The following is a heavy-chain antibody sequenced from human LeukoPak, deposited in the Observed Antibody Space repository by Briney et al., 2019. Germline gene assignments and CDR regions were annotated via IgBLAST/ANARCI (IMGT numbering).Heavy chain of an antibody. CDR1: GYTFTSYA. J-gene: IGHJ4*02. D-gene: IGHD6-13*01. CDR2: INTNTGNP. Sequence: ASVKVSCKASGYTFTSYAMNWVRQAPGQGLEWMGWINTNTGNPTYAQGFTGRFVFSLDTSVSTAYLQISSLKAEDTAVYYCARETGIAAAGQLFDYWAREPWSPSPQ. CDR3: ARETGIAAAGQLFDY. V-gene: IGHV7-4-1*02.